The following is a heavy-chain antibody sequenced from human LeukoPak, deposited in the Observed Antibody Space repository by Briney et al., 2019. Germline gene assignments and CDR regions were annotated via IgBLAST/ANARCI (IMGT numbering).Heavy chain of an antibody. CDR2: INTSGGNP. V-gene: IGHV3-23*01. J-gene: IGHJ6*02. D-gene: IGHD2-2*01. CDR3: AKDLHWYAMDV. CDR1: GFTFSNYF. Sequence: GGSLTLSCAASGFTFSNYFMNWVRQAPGKGPEWVSDINTSGGNPDYADSVNGRFTISRDNSKSTLYLQMTSLRAEDTAVYYCAKDLHWYAMDVWGQGTTVTVSS.